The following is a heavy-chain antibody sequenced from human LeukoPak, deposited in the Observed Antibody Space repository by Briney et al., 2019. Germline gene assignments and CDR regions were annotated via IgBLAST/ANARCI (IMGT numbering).Heavy chain of an antibody. D-gene: IGHD3-22*01. V-gene: IGHV4-31*03. J-gene: IGHJ4*02. CDR2: IHPSGML. CDR1: GASFNRDDQY. Sequence: SETLSLTCTVSGASFNRDDQYWNWIRQSPGKGLEWIGSIHPSGMLYNNPSLESRVTMSRDTSKNQISLNLNSVTAADTAVYFCSRGLDSRKLGYWGQGILVTVSS. CDR3: SRGLDSRKLGY.